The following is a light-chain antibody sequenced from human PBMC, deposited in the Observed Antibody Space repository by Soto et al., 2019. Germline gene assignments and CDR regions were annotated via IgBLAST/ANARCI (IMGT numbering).Light chain of an antibody. Sequence: DIQMTQSPSTLSASVGDRVTITCRASQSISSRLAWYQQKPGEAPKLLIYKASSLESGVPSRFSGSEFGTEFTLTISRLQPDDFATYYCQQYNNYWTFGQGTKVEI. V-gene: IGKV1-5*03. J-gene: IGKJ1*01. CDR3: QQYNNYWT. CDR1: QSISSR. CDR2: KAS.